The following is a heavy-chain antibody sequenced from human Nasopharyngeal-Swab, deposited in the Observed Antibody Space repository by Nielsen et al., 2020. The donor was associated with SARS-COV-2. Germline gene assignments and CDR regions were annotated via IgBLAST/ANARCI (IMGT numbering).Heavy chain of an antibody. Sequence: ASVKASCNASGYTFTGYYMLCVRQAPAQGLEWMGRINPNSGGTNHAQKFQGRVTITRDTSISTAYMELSRLRSDDTAVYYCSRDLGYIRYCSGGSCYQDYWGQGTLVTVSS. CDR3: SRDLGYIRYCSGGSCYQDY. V-gene: IGHV1-2*06. J-gene: IGHJ4*02. CDR1: GYTFTGYY. D-gene: IGHD2-15*01. CDR2: INPNSGGT.